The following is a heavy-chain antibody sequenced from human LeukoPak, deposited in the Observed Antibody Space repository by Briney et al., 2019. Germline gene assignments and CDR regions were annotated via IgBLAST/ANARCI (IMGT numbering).Heavy chain of an antibody. V-gene: IGHV4-39*07. J-gene: IGHJ6*03. CDR3: ATGKERDYFYMDV. D-gene: IGHD1-26*01. Sequence: SETLSLTCTVSGGSISSSSFYWDWIRQPPGMGLDWLGIIYFSGSTLYNPSLNSRVTISLDRSQNQVSLSLTSVTAADTAMYYCATGKERDYFYMDVWGKGTTVTVSS. CDR2: IYFSGST. CDR1: GGSISSSSFY.